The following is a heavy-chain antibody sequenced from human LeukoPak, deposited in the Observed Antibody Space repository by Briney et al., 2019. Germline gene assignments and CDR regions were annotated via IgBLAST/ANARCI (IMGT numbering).Heavy chain of an antibody. V-gene: IGHV1-8*01. J-gene: IGHJ4*02. CDR2: MNPGSGNT. CDR3: ARGRPTNLGGIY. Sequence: ASVKVSCKASGYTFTSHHINWLRQAAGQGLEWMGWMNPGSGNTVSAQKFQGRVTMTWDTSISTAYMELSSLSSEDTAVYYCARGRPTNLGGIYWGQGTLVTVSS. CDR1: GYTFTSHH. D-gene: IGHD7-27*01.